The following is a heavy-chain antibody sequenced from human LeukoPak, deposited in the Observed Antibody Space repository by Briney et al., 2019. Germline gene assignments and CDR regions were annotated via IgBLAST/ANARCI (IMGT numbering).Heavy chain of an antibody. CDR3: ARDLWCGADCYGTFDI. CDR2: TWYDGSKE. D-gene: IGHD2-21*02. CDR1: GFTLSSYG. V-gene: IGHV3-33*01. J-gene: IGHJ3*02. Sequence: GGSLRLSCAASGFTLSSYGMHWVRQAPGKGLEWVAVTWYDGSKEYYVDSVKGRFTISRDNSKNTLYLQMNSLRAEDTAVYYCARDLWCGADCYGTFDIWGQGTMVSVSS.